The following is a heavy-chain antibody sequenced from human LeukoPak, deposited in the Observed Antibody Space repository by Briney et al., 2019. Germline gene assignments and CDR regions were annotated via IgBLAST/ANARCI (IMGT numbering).Heavy chain of an antibody. CDR1: GGSISSYY. D-gene: IGHD3-22*01. V-gene: IGHV4-4*07. Sequence: PSETLSLTCTVSGGSISSYYWSWIRQPAGKGLEWIGRIYTSGSTNYNPSLKSRVTMSVDTSKNQFSLKLSSVTAADTAVYYCARDSNSGYYYDSSGYYTIWGQGTLVTVSS. CDR2: IYTSGST. J-gene: IGHJ4*02. CDR3: ARDSNSGYYYDSSGYYTI.